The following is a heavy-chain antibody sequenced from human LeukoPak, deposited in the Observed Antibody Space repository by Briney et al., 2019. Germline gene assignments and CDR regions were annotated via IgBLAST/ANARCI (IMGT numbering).Heavy chain of an antibody. CDR2: IIPIFGTA. J-gene: IGHJ6*03. Sequence: SVKVSCKASGGTFSSYAISWVRQAPGQGREWMGGIIPIFGTANYAQKFQGRVTITADESTSTAYMELTSLRSEETAVYYCARAPYSSGGSTNHYHYYYMDVWGKGTTVTVSS. V-gene: IGHV1-69*13. D-gene: IGHD6-19*01. CDR1: GGTFSSYA. CDR3: ARAPYSSGGSTNHYHYYYMDV.